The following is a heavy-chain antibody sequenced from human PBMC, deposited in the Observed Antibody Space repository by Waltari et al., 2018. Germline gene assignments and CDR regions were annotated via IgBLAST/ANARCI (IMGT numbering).Heavy chain of an antibody. D-gene: IGHD3-10*01. CDR3: AKADNKWELLWFDS. CDR1: GFSFDTYA. J-gene: IGHJ5*02. V-gene: IGHV3-23*04. CDR2: INPGRANT. Sequence: EVQLVQSGGGLVQPGGSLRLSWEASGFSFDTYAMTWARQAPGKGLEWVSTINPGRANTYYADSVRGRFTISRDNSKNTLYLQLNNLRAEDTATYYCAKADNKWELLWFDSWGQGNLVIVSS.